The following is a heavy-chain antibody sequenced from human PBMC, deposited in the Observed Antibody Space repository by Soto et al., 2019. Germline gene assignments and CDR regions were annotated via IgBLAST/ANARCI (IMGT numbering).Heavy chain of an antibody. J-gene: IGHJ3*02. V-gene: IGHV1-18*01. Sequence: QGQLLQSGVELKKPGASVKVSCEASGYNFITYGITWVRQAPGQGLDWMGWISSYNTNTDYAHKLKGRVTMTTDTSTNTASMELGNLRSEDPSVYYCSRLGHIYCFGACYIFCQATLSTV. CDR3: SRLGHIYCFGACYI. D-gene: IGHD3-3*01. CDR2: ISSYNTNT. CDR1: GYNFITYG.